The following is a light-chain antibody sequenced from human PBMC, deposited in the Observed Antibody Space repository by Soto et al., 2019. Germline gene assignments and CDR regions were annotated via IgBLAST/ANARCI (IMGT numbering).Light chain of an antibody. Sequence: EIVMTQSPATLSVSPGERATLSCRASQSLYNHLAWYQQKPGQAPRLLIYFTSSRATGIPARFSGSGSGTEFTLTISSLQSEDFAVYYCQQYNTWPLTFGGGTKVETK. V-gene: IGKV3-15*01. J-gene: IGKJ4*01. CDR2: FTS. CDR3: QQYNTWPLT. CDR1: QSLYNH.